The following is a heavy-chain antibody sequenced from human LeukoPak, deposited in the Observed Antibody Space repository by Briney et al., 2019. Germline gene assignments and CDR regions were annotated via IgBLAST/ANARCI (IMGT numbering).Heavy chain of an antibody. CDR2: ISPNGYT. CDR3: TRHDVVPIIGHGMAV. Sequence: SETLSLTCTVSGASIGSYYWSWIRHPQGKGLEWIGYISPNGYTLYTPSLRSRVTISRDTSDNQFSLILSSVTAADTAIYYCTRHDVVPIIGHGMAVWGQGTTVTVSS. CDR1: GASIGSYY. V-gene: IGHV4-59*08. J-gene: IGHJ6*02. D-gene: IGHD2-2*01.